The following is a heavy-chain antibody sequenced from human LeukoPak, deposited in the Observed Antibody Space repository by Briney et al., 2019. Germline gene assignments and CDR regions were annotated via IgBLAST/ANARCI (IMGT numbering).Heavy chain of an antibody. J-gene: IGHJ4*02. CDR2: INSDGSST. V-gene: IGHV3-74*01. CDR1: GFTFSSYW. Sequence: GGSLRLSCAASGFTFSSYWMHWVRQAPGKGLVWVSRINSDGSSTSYADSVKGRFTISRDNSKNTLYLQMNSLRAEDTAVYYCARGLRITMIVVVGYWGQGTLVTVSS. CDR3: ARGLRITMIVVVGY. D-gene: IGHD3-22*01.